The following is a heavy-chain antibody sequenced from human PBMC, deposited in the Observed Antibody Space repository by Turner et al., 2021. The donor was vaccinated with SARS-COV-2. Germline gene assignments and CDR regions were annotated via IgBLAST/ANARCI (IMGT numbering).Heavy chain of an antibody. CDR3: AKDSSGYRSYNWFDP. CDR1: GFTLDDYG. Sequence: EVQLVESGGGLVQPGRSMRLSCAASGFTLDDYGMHWVRPAPGKGLGWVSGISGNSGSIGYADSVKGRFTSSRDNAKNSLYLQMNSLRAEDTALYYCAKDSSGYRSYNWFDPWGQGTLVTVSS. V-gene: IGHV3-9*01. D-gene: IGHD3-22*01. CDR2: ISGNSGSI. J-gene: IGHJ5*02.